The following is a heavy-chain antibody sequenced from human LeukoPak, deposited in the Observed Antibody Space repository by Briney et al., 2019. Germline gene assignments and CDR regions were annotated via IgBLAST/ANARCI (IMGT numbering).Heavy chain of an antibody. Sequence: GASVKVSCKASGYTFTGYYMHWVRQAPGQGLEWMGWINPNSGGTNYAQKFQGRVTMTRDTSISTAYMELSRLRSDDTAVYYCAREPNGSTSRDAFDIWGQGTMVTVSS. J-gene: IGHJ3*02. CDR2: INPNSGGT. CDR1: GYTFTGYY. CDR3: AREPNGSTSRDAFDI. D-gene: IGHD2-2*01. V-gene: IGHV1-2*02.